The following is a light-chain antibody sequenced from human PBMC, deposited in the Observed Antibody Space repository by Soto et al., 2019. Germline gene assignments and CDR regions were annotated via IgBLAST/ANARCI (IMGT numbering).Light chain of an antibody. CDR2: DNY. Sequence: QSVLTQPPSVSAAPGQNVTISCSGTSSNIGNNYVSWYQHLPGTAPRILIYDNYNRPSGIPDRFSGFKSGTSATLGITGLQTGDEADYYCGTWDTSLRVFYVFGSGTKVTVL. CDR1: SSNIGNNY. J-gene: IGLJ1*01. V-gene: IGLV1-51*01. CDR3: GTWDTSLRVFYV.